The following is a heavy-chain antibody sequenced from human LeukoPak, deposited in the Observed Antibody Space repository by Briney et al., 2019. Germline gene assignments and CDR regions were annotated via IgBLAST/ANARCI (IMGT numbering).Heavy chain of an antibody. CDR1: GGSISSSNW. V-gene: IGHV4-4*02. CDR2: IYHSGST. Sequence: SGTLSLTCAVSGGSISSSNWWSWVRQPPGKGLEWIGEIYHSGSTNYNPSLKSRVTISVDTSKNQFSLKLSSVTAADTAVYYCARSYYYGSGSYTPNFDYWGQGTLVTVSS. CDR3: ARSYYYGSGSYTPNFDY. J-gene: IGHJ4*02. D-gene: IGHD3-10*01.